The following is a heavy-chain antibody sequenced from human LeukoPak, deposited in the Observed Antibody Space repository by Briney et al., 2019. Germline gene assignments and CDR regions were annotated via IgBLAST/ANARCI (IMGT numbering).Heavy chain of an antibody. CDR1: GDSISSGVFY. Sequence: SETLSLTCSLSGDSISSGVFYWSWIRQPAGKGLEWIGRIYTTGNTNYNPSLNSRVTMPIDTSENQFSLKLTSVTAADTAVYYCARGSFYRNSYYYYINVWGTGTTVTVSS. J-gene: IGHJ6*03. CDR2: IYTTGNT. CDR3: ARGSFYRNSYYYYINV. V-gene: IGHV4-61*02. D-gene: IGHD5/OR15-5a*01.